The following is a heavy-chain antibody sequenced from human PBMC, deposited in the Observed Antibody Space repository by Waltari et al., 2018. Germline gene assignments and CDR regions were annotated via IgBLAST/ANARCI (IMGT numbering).Heavy chain of an antibody. CDR2: INSDGSTT. Sequence: EVQLVESGGGLVKPGGSLRLSCAASGFTFSNSWVHWVRQAPGKGLEWLSRINSDGSTTNYADSVKGRFTISRDNAKNTLYLEMNSLRAEDTAVYYCARAGYYRFDYWGQGTLVTVSS. D-gene: IGHD3-22*01. J-gene: IGHJ4*02. V-gene: IGHV3-74*02. CDR3: ARAGYYRFDY. CDR1: GFTFSNSW.